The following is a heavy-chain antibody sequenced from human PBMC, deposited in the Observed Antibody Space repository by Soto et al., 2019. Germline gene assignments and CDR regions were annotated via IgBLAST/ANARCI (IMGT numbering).Heavy chain of an antibody. Sequence: ASVKVSCKVSGCTLTELSMHWVRQAPGKGLEWMGGFDPEDGETIYAQKFQGRVTMTEDTSTDTAYMELSSLRSEDTAVYYCATLTRIYCSSTSCYDTNYYYYGMDVWGQGTTVTVSS. CDR2: FDPEDGET. V-gene: IGHV1-24*01. CDR3: ATLTRIYCSSTSCYDTNYYYYGMDV. J-gene: IGHJ6*02. CDR1: GCTLTELS. D-gene: IGHD2-2*01.